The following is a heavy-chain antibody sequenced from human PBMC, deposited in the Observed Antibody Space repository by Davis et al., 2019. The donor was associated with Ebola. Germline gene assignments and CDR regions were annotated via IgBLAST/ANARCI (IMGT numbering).Heavy chain of an antibody. CDR1: GGSISSSNW. CDR2: INHSGST. CDR3: ARALTTVTTVHSPYYYYYGMDV. J-gene: IGHJ6*02. Sequence: MPSETLSLTCAVSGGSISSSNWWSWIRQPPGKGLEWIGEINHSGSTNYNPSLKSRVTISVDTSKNQFSLKLSSVTAADTAVYYCARALTTVTTVHSPYYYYYGMDVWGQGTTVIVSS. D-gene: IGHD4-11*01. V-gene: IGHV4-4*02.